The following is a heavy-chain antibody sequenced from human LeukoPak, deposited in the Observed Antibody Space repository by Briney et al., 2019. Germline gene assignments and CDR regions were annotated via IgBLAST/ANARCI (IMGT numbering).Heavy chain of an antibody. CDR3: ARTTMVRGTYYMDV. CDR2: FNHGGST. D-gene: IGHD3-10*01. CDR1: GESLTDYS. J-gene: IGHJ6*03. V-gene: IGHV4-34*01. Sequence: SETLSLTCVVSGESLTDYSWSWLRQPPGKGLEWIGDFNHGGSTKFNPSLKSRVSISGDISKKQFSLKLTSVTAADTAVYYCARTTMVRGTYYMDVWGKGTTVTVSS.